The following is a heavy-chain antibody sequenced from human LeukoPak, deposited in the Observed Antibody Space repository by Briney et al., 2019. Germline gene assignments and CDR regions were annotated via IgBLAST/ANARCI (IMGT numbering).Heavy chain of an antibody. V-gene: IGHV3-21*01. CDR1: GFTFSSYS. D-gene: IGHD2-15*01. CDR2: ISSSSSYI. CDR3: AREGDIVVVVPGPGYYFDY. J-gene: IGHJ4*02. Sequence: GGSLRLSCAASGFTFSSYSMNWVRQAPGKGLEWVSSISSSSSYIYYADSVKGRFTISRDNAKNSLYLQMNSLRAEDTAVYYCAREGDIVVVVPGPGYYFDYWGQGTLVTVSS.